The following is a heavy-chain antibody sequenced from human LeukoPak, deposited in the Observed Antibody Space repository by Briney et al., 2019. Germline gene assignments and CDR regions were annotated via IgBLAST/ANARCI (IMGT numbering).Heavy chain of an antibody. CDR2: IKPSGDST. CDR1: GYTFTSYY. J-gene: IGHJ3*02. CDR3: ARDPAGGYFDWLFGRDDAFDI. Sequence: ASVKVSCKASGYTFTSYYMHWVRQAPGQGLEWMGIIKPSGDSTSYAQKFQGRVTMTRDTSTSTVYMELSSLRSEDTAVYYCARDPAGGYFDWLFGRDDAFDIWGQGTMVTVSS. V-gene: IGHV1-46*01. D-gene: IGHD3-9*01.